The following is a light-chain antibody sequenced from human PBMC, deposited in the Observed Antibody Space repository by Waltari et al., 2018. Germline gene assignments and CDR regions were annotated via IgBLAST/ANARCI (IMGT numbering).Light chain of an antibody. CDR2: DDS. CDR1: NMGSKS. V-gene: IGLV3-21*02. Sequence: SYVLTQPPSVSVAPGQTASITCGGDNMGSKSGHWSQQKAGQAPVLVVHDDSDRPSGIPELLSGSNSGNTATLTISRVEAGDEADFYCQVWDSGSGHPHVVFGGGTRLTVL. CDR3: QVWDSGSGHPHVV. J-gene: IGLJ2*01.